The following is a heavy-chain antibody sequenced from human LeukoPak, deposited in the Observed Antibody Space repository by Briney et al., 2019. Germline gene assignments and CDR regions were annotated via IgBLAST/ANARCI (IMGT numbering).Heavy chain of an antibody. CDR1: GXTFSSYG. J-gene: IGHJ4*02. CDR2: IGGSGGST. Sequence: GGSLRLSCAASGXTFSSYGMSWVRQAPGKGLEWVSAIGGSGGSTHYADSVKGRFTISRDNSKNTLYLQMNSLRAEDTAEYYCAKVSGSGYYYPIDYWGQGTLVTVSS. V-gene: IGHV3-23*01. D-gene: IGHD3-22*01. CDR3: AKVSGSGYYYPIDY.